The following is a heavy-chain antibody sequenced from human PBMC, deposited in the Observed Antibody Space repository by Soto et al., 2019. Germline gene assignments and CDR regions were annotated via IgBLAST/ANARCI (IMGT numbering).Heavy chain of an antibody. CDR3: VRDPSRSFDI. CDR1: GYKFSSHG. J-gene: IGHJ3*02. Sequence: QVQLVESGGGVVRPGMSLTLSCAASGYKFSSHGMHWVRQAEGKGLEWVAAIWFDGSKKYYADSVKGRFTISRDDSTSTMYLQMNSLRAEDTAVYYCVRDPSRSFDIWGQGTTVTVSS. V-gene: IGHV3-33*01. CDR2: IWFDGSKK.